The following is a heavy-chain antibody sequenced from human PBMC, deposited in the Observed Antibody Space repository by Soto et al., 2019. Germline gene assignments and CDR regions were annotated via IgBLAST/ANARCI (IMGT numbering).Heavy chain of an antibody. CDR3: ARGAGYSSSWYDTLLYNWFDP. Sequence: ASVKVSCKASGGTFSSYAISWVRQAPGQGLEWMGGIIPIFGTANYAQKFQGRVTITADESTSTAYMELRSLRSEDTAVYYCARGAGYSSSWYDTLLYNWFDPWGQGTLVTVSS. CDR2: IIPIFGTA. D-gene: IGHD6-13*01. CDR1: GGTFSSYA. J-gene: IGHJ5*02. V-gene: IGHV1-69*13.